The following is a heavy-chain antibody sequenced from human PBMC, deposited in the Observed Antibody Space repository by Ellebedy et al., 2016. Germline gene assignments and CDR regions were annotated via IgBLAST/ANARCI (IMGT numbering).Heavy chain of an antibody. D-gene: IGHD3-10*01. J-gene: IGHJ4*02. V-gene: IGHV3-30*02. Sequence: GGSLRLXXAVSGLSFSAAGMHWIRQAPGKGLDWVAFISSDGRIKYYADSVTGRFTISRDDSKNTLYLQMSSLRPEDTAVYYCAKDKGVRYLDYWGQGTLVTVSS. CDR2: ISSDGRIK. CDR3: AKDKGVRYLDY. CDR1: GLSFSAAG.